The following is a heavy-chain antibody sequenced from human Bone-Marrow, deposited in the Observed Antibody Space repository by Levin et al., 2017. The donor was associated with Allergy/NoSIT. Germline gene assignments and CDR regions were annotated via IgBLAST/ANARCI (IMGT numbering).Heavy chain of an antibody. J-gene: IGHJ5*02. CDR1: GGSISSSSYY. D-gene: IGHD1-26*01. CDR2: IYYSGST. Sequence: GSLRLSCTVSGGSISSSSYYWGWIRQPPGKGLEWIGSIYYSGSTYYNPSLKSRVTISVDTSKNQFSLKLSSVTAADTAVYYCARPKSGSYGWFDPWGQGTLVTVSS. CDR3: ARPKSGSYGWFDP. V-gene: IGHV4-39*01.